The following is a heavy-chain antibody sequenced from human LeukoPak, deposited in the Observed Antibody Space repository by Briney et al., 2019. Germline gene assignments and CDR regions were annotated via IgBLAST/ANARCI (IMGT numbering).Heavy chain of an antibody. CDR3: ARGRVTMVRGVISYYYYYGMDV. D-gene: IGHD3-10*01. Sequence: PSETLSLTCTVSGGSISSYYWSWIRQPPGEGLEWIGFIYYSGSTNQNPSLKSRVTISVDTSKNQFSLKLSSVTAADTAVYYCARGRVTMVRGVISYYYYYGMDVWGQGTTVTVSS. CDR2: IYYSGST. CDR1: GGSISSYY. V-gene: IGHV4-59*12. J-gene: IGHJ6*02.